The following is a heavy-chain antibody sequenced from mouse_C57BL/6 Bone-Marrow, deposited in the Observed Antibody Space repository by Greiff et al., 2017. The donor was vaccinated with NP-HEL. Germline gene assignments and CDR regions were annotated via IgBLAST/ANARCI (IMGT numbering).Heavy chain of an antibody. CDR1: GFTFSDYG. CDR3: ARTPWFAY. Sequence: EVMLVESGGGLVQPGGSLKLSCAASGFTFSDYGMHWVRQAPEKGLEWVAYISSGSSTIYYADTVKGRFTISRDNAKNTLFLQMTSLRSEDTAMYYCARTPWFAYWGQGTLVTVSA. J-gene: IGHJ3*01. CDR2: ISSGSSTI. V-gene: IGHV5-17*01.